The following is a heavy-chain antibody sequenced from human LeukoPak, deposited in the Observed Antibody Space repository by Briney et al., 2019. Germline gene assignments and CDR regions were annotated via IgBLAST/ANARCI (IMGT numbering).Heavy chain of an antibody. CDR2: IYSGGSA. CDR3: ARSWSGSVTAADI. CDR1: GGSISGHY. V-gene: IGHV4-4*07. Sequence: PWETLALTCTVSGGSISGHYWTWIRQPAGKGLEWIGRIYSGGSAGYNPSLRSRVTMSVDTSKKQFSLKLSSVTAADTAIYYCARSWSGSVTAADIWGQGTMVTVSS. D-gene: IGHD3-3*01. J-gene: IGHJ3*02.